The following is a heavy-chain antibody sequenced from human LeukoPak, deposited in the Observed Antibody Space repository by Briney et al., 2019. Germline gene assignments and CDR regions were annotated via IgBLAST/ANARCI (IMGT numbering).Heavy chain of an antibody. D-gene: IGHD1-26*01. CDR1: GFTFSSYA. CDR3: AKDKVGATYRIFDY. V-gene: IGHV3-23*01. J-gene: IGHJ4*02. Sequence: GGSLRLSCAASGFTFSSYAMSWVRQAPEKGLEWVSAISGSGGSTYYADSVKGRFTISRDNSKNTLYLQMNSLRAEDTAVYYCAKDKVGATYRIFDYWGQGTLVTVSS. CDR2: ISGSGGST.